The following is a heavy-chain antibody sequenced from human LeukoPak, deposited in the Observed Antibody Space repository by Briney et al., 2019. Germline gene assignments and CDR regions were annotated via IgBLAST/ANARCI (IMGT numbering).Heavy chain of an antibody. CDR1: GFTFSSYS. V-gene: IGHV3-21*01. CDR2: ISSSSSYI. CDR3: AGTRDYYYYYYMDV. Sequence: GGSLRLSCAASGFTFSSYSMNWVRQAPGKGLEWVSSISSSSSYIYYADSVKGRFTISRDSAKNSLYLQLNSLRAEDTAVYYCAGTRDYYYYYYMDVWGKGTSVTVSS. J-gene: IGHJ6*03.